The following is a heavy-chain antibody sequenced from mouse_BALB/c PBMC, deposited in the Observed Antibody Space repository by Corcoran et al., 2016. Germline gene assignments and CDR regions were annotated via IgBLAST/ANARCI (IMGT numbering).Heavy chain of an antibody. CDR3: AGLITTEETDY. Sequence: QVQLQQSGPELVKPGASVKMSCKASGYTFTDYVISWVKQRTGQGLEWIGEIYPGSGSTYYNEKFKGKATLTADKSSNTAYMQLSSLTSEDSAVYFCAGLITTEETDYWGQGTTLIVSS. D-gene: IGHD1-1*01. V-gene: IGHV1-81*01. J-gene: IGHJ2*01. CDR2: IYPGSGST. CDR1: GYTFTDYV.